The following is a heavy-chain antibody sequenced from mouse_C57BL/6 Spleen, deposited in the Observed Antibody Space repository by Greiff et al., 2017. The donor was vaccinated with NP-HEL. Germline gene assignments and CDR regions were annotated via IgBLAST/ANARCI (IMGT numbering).Heavy chain of an antibody. CDR1: GYAFSSYW. V-gene: IGHV1-80*01. CDR3: SRRVHYYGTFYFDY. J-gene: IGHJ2*01. CDR2: IYPGDGDT. Sequence: VKLMESGAELVKPGASVKISCKASGYAFSSYWMNWVKQRPGKGLEWIGQIYPGDGDTNYNGKFKGKATLTADKSSSPAYMQLSSLTSEDSAVYFCSRRVHYYGTFYFDYWGQGTTLTVSS. D-gene: IGHD1-1*01.